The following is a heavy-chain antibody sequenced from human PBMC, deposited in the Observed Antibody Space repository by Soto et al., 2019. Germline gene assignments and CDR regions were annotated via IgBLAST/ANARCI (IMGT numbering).Heavy chain of an antibody. J-gene: IGHJ6*02. D-gene: IGHD3-3*01. CDR2: ISYDGSNK. CDR3: AKERTYYDLWSGYSGRYYYYYGMDV. Sequence: QVQLVESGGGVVQPGRSLRLSCAASGFTFSSYGMHWVRQAPGKGLEWVAVISYDGSNKYYADSVKGRFTISRDNSKNTLYLQMNSLRAEDTAVYYCAKERTYYDLWSGYSGRYYYYYGMDVWGQGTTVTVSS. V-gene: IGHV3-30*18. CDR1: GFTFSSYG.